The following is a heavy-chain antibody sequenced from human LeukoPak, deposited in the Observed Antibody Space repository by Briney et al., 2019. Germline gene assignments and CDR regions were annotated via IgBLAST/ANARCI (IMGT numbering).Heavy chain of an antibody. CDR3: ARRAIKSGYSYGEKGFDY. V-gene: IGHV4-34*01. D-gene: IGHD5-18*01. CDR1: GGSFSGYY. J-gene: IGHJ4*02. Sequence: PSETLSLTCAVYGGSFSGYYWSWIRQPPGKGLEWIGEINHSGSTNYNPSLKSRVTISVDTSKNQLSLKLSSVTAADTAVYYCARRAIKSGYSYGEKGFDYWGQGTLVTVSS. CDR2: INHSGST.